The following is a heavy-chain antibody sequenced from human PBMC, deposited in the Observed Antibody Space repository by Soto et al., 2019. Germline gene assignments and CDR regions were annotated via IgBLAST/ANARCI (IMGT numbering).Heavy chain of an antibody. CDR3: ARDLSPYYYDTERGNNWFDP. V-gene: IGHV1-18*01. Sequence: GASVKVSCKASGYTFTSYGICWVRQAPGQGLEWMGWISAYNGNTNYAQKLQGRVTMTTDTSTSTAYMELRSLRSDDTAVYYCARDLSPYYYDTERGNNWFDPWGQGTLVTVSS. J-gene: IGHJ5*02. CDR2: ISAYNGNT. CDR1: GYTFTSYG. D-gene: IGHD3-22*01.